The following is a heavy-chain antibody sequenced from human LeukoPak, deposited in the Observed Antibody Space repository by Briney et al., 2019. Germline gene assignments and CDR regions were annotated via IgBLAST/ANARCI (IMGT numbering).Heavy chain of an antibody. J-gene: IGHJ2*01. V-gene: IGHV3-30*02. CDR2: IRYDGSNK. CDR3: AGSDTIGYSPGEWDYWYFDL. D-gene: IGHD3-22*01. CDR1: GFTFSSYG. Sequence: GGSLRLSCAASGFTFSSYGMHWVRQAPGKGLEWVAFIRYDGSNKYYAGSVKGRFTISRDNAKNSLYLQICSLRAEDTAVYYCAGSDTIGYSPGEWDYWYFDLWGRGTLVTVSS.